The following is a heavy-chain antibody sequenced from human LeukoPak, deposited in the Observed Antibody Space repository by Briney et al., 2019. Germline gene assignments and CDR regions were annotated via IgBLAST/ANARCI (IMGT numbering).Heavy chain of an antibody. CDR3: ARRYYYDSSRGFQH. D-gene: IGHD3-22*01. V-gene: IGHV1-69*13. J-gene: IGHJ1*01. CDR1: GGTFSSYA. Sequence: ASVKVSRKASGGTFSSYAISWVRQAPGQGLEWMGGIIPIFGTANYAQKFQGRVTITADESTSTAYMELSSLRSEDTAVYYCARRYYYDSSRGFQHWGQGTLVTVSS. CDR2: IIPIFGTA.